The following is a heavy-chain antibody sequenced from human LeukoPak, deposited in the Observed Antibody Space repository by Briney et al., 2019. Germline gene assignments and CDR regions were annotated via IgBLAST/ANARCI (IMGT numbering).Heavy chain of an antibody. CDR2: INPSGGST. Sequence: ASVKVSCKASGYTFTSYYMHWVGQAPGQGLEWMGIINPSGGSTSYAQKFQGRVTMTRDTSTSTVYMELSSLRSEDTAVYYCAREGSHYYDSSGYRGYWFDPWGQGTLVTVSS. J-gene: IGHJ5*02. V-gene: IGHV1-46*01. CDR1: GYTFTSYY. CDR3: AREGSHYYDSSGYRGYWFDP. D-gene: IGHD3-22*01.